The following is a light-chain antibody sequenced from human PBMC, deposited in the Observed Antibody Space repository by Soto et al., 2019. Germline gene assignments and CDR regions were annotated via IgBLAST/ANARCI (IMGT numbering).Light chain of an antibody. Sequence: QSALTQPPSASGSPGQSLTISCTGTSSDVGAYNYVSWYQQHPGKAPKLMIYEVNKRPSGVPDRFSGSKSGNTASLTVSGLQAEDEADYFCSSYVGNNNLVFGGGTKLTVL. J-gene: IGLJ2*01. CDR2: EVN. CDR3: SSYVGNNNLV. CDR1: SSDVGAYNY. V-gene: IGLV2-8*01.